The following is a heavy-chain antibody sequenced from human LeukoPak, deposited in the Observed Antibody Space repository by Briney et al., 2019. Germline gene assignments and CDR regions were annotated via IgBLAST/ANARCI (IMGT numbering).Heavy chain of an antibody. D-gene: IGHD6-13*01. Sequence: PSETLSLTCTVSGGSISSHYWSWIRQPPGKGLEWIGYIYYSGSTNYNPSLKSRVTISVDTSKNQFSLKLSSVTAADTAVYYCARGSSSWYFYYYYYYMDVWGTGTTVTVSS. CDR3: ARGSSSWYFYYYYYYMDV. CDR2: IYYSGST. J-gene: IGHJ6*03. CDR1: GGSISSHY. V-gene: IGHV4-59*11.